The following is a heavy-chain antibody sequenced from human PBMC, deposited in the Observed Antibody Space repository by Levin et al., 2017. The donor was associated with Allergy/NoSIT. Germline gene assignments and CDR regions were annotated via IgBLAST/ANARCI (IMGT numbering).Heavy chain of an antibody. CDR1: GFTFSSYS. CDR3: ARDLVVPAAIAVFGWFDP. J-gene: IGHJ5*02. V-gene: IGHV3-48*01. Sequence: GESLKISCAASGFTFSSYSMNWVRQAPGKGLEWVSYISSSSSTIYYADSVKGRFTISRDNAKNSLYLQMNSLRAEDTAVYYCARDLVVPAAIAVFGWFDPWGQGTLVTVSS. D-gene: IGHD2-2*01. CDR2: ISSSSSTI.